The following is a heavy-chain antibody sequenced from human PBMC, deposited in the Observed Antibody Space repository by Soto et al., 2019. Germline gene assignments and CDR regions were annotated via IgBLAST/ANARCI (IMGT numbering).Heavy chain of an antibody. Sequence: SETLSLTCAVSGYSISSGYYWGWIRQPPGKGLEWIGSIYHSGTTYDNPSLKSRVTISVDMSNNQFSLKLSSVAAADTAVYYCARLLYDSRGYYYFDYWGRGTLVTVSS. CDR2: IYHSGTT. CDR3: ARLLYDSRGYYYFDY. J-gene: IGHJ4*02. CDR1: GYSISSGYY. D-gene: IGHD3-22*01. V-gene: IGHV4-38-2*01.